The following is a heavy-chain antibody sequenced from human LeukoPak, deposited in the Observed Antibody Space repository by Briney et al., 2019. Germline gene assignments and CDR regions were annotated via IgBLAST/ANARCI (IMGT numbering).Heavy chain of an antibody. CDR2: ISGSGGST. J-gene: IGHJ4*02. CDR3: ARVERWLQFDY. CDR1: GFTFSSYA. D-gene: IGHD5-24*01. V-gene: IGHV3-23*01. Sequence: GGSLRLSCAASGFTFSSYAMSWVRQAPGEGLEWVSAISGSGGSTYYADSVKGRFTISRDNSKNTLYLQMNSLRAEDTAVYYCARVERWLQFDYWGQGTLVTVSS.